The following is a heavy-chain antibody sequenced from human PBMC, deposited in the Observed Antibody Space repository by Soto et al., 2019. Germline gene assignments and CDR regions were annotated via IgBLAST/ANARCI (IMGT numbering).Heavy chain of an antibody. CDR1: GYTFTSYY. CDR2: INPSGGST. Sequence: RASVKVSCKASGYTFTSYYMHWVRQAPGQGLEWTGIINPSGGSTSYAQKFQGRVTMTRDTSTSTVYMELSSLRSEDTAVYYCATYSGAIAVAGRNYYYYYGMDVWGQGTTVTVSS. V-gene: IGHV1-46*01. D-gene: IGHD6-19*01. CDR3: ATYSGAIAVAGRNYYYYYGMDV. J-gene: IGHJ6*02.